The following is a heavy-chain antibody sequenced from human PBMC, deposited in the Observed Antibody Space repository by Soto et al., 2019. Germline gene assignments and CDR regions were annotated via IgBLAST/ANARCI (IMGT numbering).Heavy chain of an antibody. CDR2: ISDGGST. CDR1: GDPICAEF. J-gene: IGHJ6*02. V-gene: IGHV4-59*01. CDR3: AGYCSSYICPEDNYLALEV. Sequence: EPLSLACHVYGDPICAEFWTWMRMSPGSGLEWIGYISDGGSTNYNPSPESRVTISLDPSKKQVSLKLGSVSAADTARYFCAGYCSSYICPEDNYLALEVWGQGTTVPVSS. D-gene: IGHD2-2*01.